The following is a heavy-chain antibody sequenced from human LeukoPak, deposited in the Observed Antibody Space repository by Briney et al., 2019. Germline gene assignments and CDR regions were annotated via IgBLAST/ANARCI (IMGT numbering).Heavy chain of an antibody. CDR1: GYTFTGYY. CDR3: ARSTVAGTEVDY. J-gene: IGHJ4*02. V-gene: IGHV1-2*02. CDR2: INPNSGGT. D-gene: IGHD6-19*01. Sequence: ASVKVSCKASGYTFTGYYMHWVRQAPGQGLEWMGWINPNSGGTNYAQKFQGRVTMARDTSISTAYMELSRLRSDDTAVYYCARSTVAGTEVDYWGQGTLVTVSS.